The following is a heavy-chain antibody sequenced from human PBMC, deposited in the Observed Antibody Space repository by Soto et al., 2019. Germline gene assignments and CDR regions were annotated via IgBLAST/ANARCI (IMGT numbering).Heavy chain of an antibody. D-gene: IGHD2-2*01. CDR1: GGSFSGYY. CDR2: INHSGST. V-gene: IGHV4-34*01. Sequence: SETLSLTCAVYGGSFSGYYWSWIRQPPGKGLEWIGEINHSGSTNYNPSLKSRVTISVDTSKNQFSLKLSSVTAADTAVYYCARDSSTSHYYGMDVWGQGTTVTVS. J-gene: IGHJ6*02. CDR3: ARDSSTSHYYGMDV.